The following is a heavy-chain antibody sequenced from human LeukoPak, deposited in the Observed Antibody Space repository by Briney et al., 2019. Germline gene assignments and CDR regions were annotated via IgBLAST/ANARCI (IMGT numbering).Heavy chain of an antibody. V-gene: IGHV3-23*01. CDR2: ISGSGGST. Sequence: GGSLRLSCAASGFTFSSYAMSWVRQAPGKGLEWVSAISGSGGSTYYADSVKGRFTISRDNSMYTLYLQMNSLRAEDTAVYYCARADYYGSGSYYNLGYYYMDVWGKGTTVTISS. CDR1: GFTFSSYA. J-gene: IGHJ6*03. D-gene: IGHD3-10*01. CDR3: ARADYYGSGSYYNLGYYYMDV.